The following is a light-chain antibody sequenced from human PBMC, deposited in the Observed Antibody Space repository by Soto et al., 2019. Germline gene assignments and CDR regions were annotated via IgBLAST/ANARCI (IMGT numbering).Light chain of an antibody. CDR1: ISDVGSYNF. Sequence: QSALTRPASVSGSPGQSITTSCTGSISDVGSYNFVSWFQQHPGKVPKLIIYDATKRPSGVSNRFSGSISANTASLTISGLQAEDEAHYFCCSYARGDIFVFGGGTKVTVL. CDR3: CSYARGDIFV. J-gene: IGLJ2*01. V-gene: IGLV2-23*02. CDR2: DAT.